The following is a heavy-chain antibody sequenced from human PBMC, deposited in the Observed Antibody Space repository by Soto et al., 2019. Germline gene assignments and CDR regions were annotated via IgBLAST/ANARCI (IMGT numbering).Heavy chain of an antibody. V-gene: IGHV4-34*01. CDR1: GGSFSGYY. CDR3: ARNTVTTLHYYYYYYYMDV. J-gene: IGHJ6*03. Sequence: SETLSLTCAVYGGSFSGYYWSWIRQPPGKGLEWIGEINHSGSTNYNPSLKSRVTISVDTSKNQFSLKLSSVTAADTAVYYCARNTVTTLHYYYYYYYMDVWGKGTTVTVSS. D-gene: IGHD4-17*01. CDR2: INHSGST.